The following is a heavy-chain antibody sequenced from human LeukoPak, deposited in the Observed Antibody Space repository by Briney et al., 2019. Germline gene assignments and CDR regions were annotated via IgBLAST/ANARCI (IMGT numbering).Heavy chain of an antibody. D-gene: IGHD3-10*01. CDR1: GLNFRNYD. J-gene: IGHJ4*02. CDR2: IATNGAT. Sequence: GGSLRLSCTTSGLNFRNYDMHWVRHPTGKGLEWVAAIATNGATFYADSLKGQFIISREDAHNSLYLQINSLRAGDTAVYFCARGYGPGSSFAFPDYWGRGTLVTVSS. CDR3: ARGYGPGSSFAFPDY. V-gene: IGHV3-13*01.